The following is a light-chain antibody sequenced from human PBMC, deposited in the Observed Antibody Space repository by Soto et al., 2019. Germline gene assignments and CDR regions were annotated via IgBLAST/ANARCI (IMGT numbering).Light chain of an antibody. CDR1: QTSSTW. J-gene: IGKJ1*01. V-gene: IGKV1-5*01. CDR3: QHYSLYSPWT. CDR2: DAS. Sequence: DIQVTQSPPTLSASVGDRVTITCRASQTSSTWMAWYQQKPGKAPKLLVYDASTLQSGVASRFSGSGSGTEFTLTISSLQPDDSATYYCQHYSLYSPWTFGQGTKVDIK.